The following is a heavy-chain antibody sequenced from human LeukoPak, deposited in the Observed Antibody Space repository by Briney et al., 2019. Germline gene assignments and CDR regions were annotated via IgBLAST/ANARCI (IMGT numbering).Heavy chain of an antibody. V-gene: IGHV3-74*01. CDR1: GFTFSSYW. D-gene: IGHD4-11*01. CDR2: INTGGSST. Sequence: PGGSLRLSCAASGFTFSSYWMHWVRQAPGKGLVWVSRINTGGSSTNYADSVKGRFTISRDNAKNTLYLQMNSLRAEDTAVYYCARTPAAHTVTTTNWFDPWGQGTLVTVSS. J-gene: IGHJ5*02. CDR3: ARTPAAHTVTTTNWFDP.